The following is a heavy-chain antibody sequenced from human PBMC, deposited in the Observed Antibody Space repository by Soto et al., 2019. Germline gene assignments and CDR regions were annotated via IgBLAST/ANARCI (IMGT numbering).Heavy chain of an antibody. Sequence: ASVKVSCKASGYTFTSYGISWVRQAPGQGLEWMGWISAYNGNTNYAQKLQGRVTMTTDTSTSTAYMELRSLRSDDTAVYYCALTEGIRNADGMDVWGQGTTVTVSS. CDR3: ALTEGIRNADGMDV. J-gene: IGHJ6*02. CDR2: ISAYNGNT. V-gene: IGHV1-18*04. D-gene: IGHD3-3*02. CDR1: GYTFTSYG.